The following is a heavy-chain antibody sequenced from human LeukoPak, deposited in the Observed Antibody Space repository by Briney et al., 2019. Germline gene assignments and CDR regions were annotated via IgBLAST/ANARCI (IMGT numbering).Heavy chain of an antibody. D-gene: IGHD3-10*01. V-gene: IGHV4-61*01. CDR2: IYYSGST. Sequence: SETLSLTCSVSGGSVSSGSYYWSWIRQPPGKGLEWMGYIYYSGSTNYNPSFKSRVTISVDTPKNQFSLKLSSVTAADTAVYYCARESYYGSGSSDYWGQGTLVTVSS. CDR1: GGSVSSGSYY. CDR3: ARESYYGSGSSDY. J-gene: IGHJ4*02.